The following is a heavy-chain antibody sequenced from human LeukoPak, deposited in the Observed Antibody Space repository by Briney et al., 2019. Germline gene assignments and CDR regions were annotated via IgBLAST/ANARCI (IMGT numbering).Heavy chain of an antibody. J-gene: IGHJ5*02. V-gene: IGHV1-69*06. CDR3: AREDCSGGSCYHSGANWFDP. D-gene: IGHD2-15*01. CDR2: IIPIFGTA. Sequence: SVKVSCKASGGTFSSYAISWVRQAPGQGLEWMGGIIPIFGTANYAQKFQGRVTITADKSTSTAYIELSSLRSEDTAVYYCAREDCSGGSCYHSGANWFDPWGQGTLVTVSS. CDR1: GGTFSSYA.